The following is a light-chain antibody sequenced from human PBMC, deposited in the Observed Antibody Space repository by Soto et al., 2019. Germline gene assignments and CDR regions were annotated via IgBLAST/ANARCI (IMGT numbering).Light chain of an antibody. CDR3: QQYDSSSPT. V-gene: IGKV3-15*01. J-gene: IGKJ2*01. CDR1: QSVSSK. Sequence: EIVMTQSPATLSVSPGERATLSCRASQSVSSKLAWYQQKPGQAPRLLIYRASTRATDIPARFSGSGSGTEFTLTISSLQSEDFATYYCQQYDSSSPTFGQGTKLEIK. CDR2: RAS.